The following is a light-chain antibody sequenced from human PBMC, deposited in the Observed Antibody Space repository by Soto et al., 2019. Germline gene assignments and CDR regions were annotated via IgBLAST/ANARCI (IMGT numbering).Light chain of an antibody. Sequence: DIQMTQSPSTLSASVGDRVTITCRASQSISSWLAWYQQKPGKAPKLLIYDASSLESGVPSRFSGSGSGTEFTLTISSLQPDDFATYYRQQYNSYSITFGPGTKVDIK. J-gene: IGKJ3*01. CDR1: QSISSW. CDR3: QQYNSYSIT. CDR2: DAS. V-gene: IGKV1-5*01.